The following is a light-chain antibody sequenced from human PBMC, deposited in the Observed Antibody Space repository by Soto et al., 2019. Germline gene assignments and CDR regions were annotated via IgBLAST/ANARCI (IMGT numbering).Light chain of an antibody. J-gene: IGKJ1*01. V-gene: IGKV3-20*01. CDR2: GAS. CDR3: QQYGSSLQP. Sequence: MGLTQAPGALCLSPRERATLSCRASQSVSSSYLAWYQQKPGQAPRLLIYGASSRATGIPDRFSGSGSGTDFTLTISRLGPEDFAVYYCQQYGSSLQPFGQGTKVDI. CDR1: QSVSSSY.